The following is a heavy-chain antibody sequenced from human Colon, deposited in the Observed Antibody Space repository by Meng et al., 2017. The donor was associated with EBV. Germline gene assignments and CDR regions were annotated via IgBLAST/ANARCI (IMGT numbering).Heavy chain of an antibody. CDR1: GFAFLGYH. CDR3: VNYDFWSGPV. D-gene: IGHD3-3*01. Sequence: QVQLVGSGGALVKPGGSLMLSCAASGFAFLGYHMMWIRQAPGKGLEWVSYISSSGLTSYYTDSVKGRFTISRDNAGNSLYLQMKSLRAEDTAVYYCVNYDFWSGPVWGQGTLVTVSS. V-gene: IGHV3-11*01. J-gene: IGHJ4*02. CDR2: ISSSGLTS.